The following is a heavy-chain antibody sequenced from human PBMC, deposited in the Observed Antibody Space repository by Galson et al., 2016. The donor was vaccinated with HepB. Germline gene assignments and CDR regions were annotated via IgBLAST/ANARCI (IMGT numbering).Heavy chain of an antibody. V-gene: IGHV3-7*03. CDR2: IKQDGSER. D-gene: IGHD6-19*01. J-gene: IGHJ4*02. Sequence: SLRLSCAASGFNSRSHWMTWVRQAPGKGLEWVANIKQDGSERNYMDSVKGRFTISRDNAKTSLYLQMNSLRVEDTAVYYCARVAPVHRYNSGWHYFDHWGQGTLVIVSS. CDR3: ARVAPVHRYNSGWHYFDH. CDR1: GFNSRSHW.